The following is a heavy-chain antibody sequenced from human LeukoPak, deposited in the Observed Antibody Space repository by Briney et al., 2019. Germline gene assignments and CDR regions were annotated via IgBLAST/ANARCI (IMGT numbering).Heavy chain of an antibody. CDR2: ISGSATST. J-gene: IGHJ4*02. CDR1: GFTFSNYG. V-gene: IGHV3-23*01. CDR3: AKSSGVWSGGHFDY. Sequence: GGSLRLSCAASGFTFSNYGINWVRQVPGKGLEWVSGISGSATSTYYADSVKGRFTISRDNSKNTLYLQMNSLRAEDTAVYYCAKSSGVWSGGHFDYWGQGTLVTVSS. D-gene: IGHD3-10*01.